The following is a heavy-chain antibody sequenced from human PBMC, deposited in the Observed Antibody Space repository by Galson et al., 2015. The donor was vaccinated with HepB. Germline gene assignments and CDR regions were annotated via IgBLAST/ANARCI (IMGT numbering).Heavy chain of an antibody. J-gene: IGHJ6*03. Sequence: SLRLSCAASGFTLSSYAMSWVRQAPGKGLEWVSAISGSGGSTYYADSVKGRFTISRDNSKNTLYLQMNSLRAEDTAVYYCAKPTDYYYYYMDVWGKGTTVTVSS. CDR3: AKPTDYYYYYMDV. CDR2: ISGSGGST. V-gene: IGHV3-23*01. CDR1: GFTLSSYA.